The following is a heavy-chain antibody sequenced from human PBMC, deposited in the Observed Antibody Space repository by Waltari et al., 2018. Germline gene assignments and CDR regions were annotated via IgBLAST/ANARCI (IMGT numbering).Heavy chain of an antibody. D-gene: IGHD2-8*02. Sequence: QVQLVQSGAEVKKPGASVTVSCKASGYTFTGHSMHWVRHAPGQGLEWMGWIKPNNGDTNYVQKFQGRVTMTRDTSLSTVYMELTRLRSDDTAVYYCARAGCFGDVCLAYWGQGTLVTVSS. CDR3: ARAGCFGDVCLAY. J-gene: IGHJ4*02. CDR1: GYTFTGHS. CDR2: IKPNNGDT. V-gene: IGHV1-2*02.